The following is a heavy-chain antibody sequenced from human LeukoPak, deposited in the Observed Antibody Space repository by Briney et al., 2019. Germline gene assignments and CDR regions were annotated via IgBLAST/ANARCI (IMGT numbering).Heavy chain of an antibody. D-gene: IGHD2-2*01. V-gene: IGHV4-39*02. CDR1: GGSISSSSYY. CDR3: ARGASCSTTNCSDWWFDP. Sequence: SETLSLTCTVSGGSISSSSYYWGWIRQPPGTGLEWIGSIYYSGSTTYNPSLGSRVTISVDTSKHHFSLNLSSVTAADTAVYYCARGASCSTTNCSDWWFDPWGQGTLVTVSS. J-gene: IGHJ5*02. CDR2: IYYSGST.